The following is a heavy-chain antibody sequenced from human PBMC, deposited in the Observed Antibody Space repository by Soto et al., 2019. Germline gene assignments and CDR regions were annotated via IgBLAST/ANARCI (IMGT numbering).Heavy chain of an antibody. CDR1: GFTFSSYA. V-gene: IGHV3-23*01. D-gene: IGHD4-4*01. J-gene: IGHJ6*03. CDR2: ISGSGGST. CDR3: AKQMTTVTTNYYYMDV. Sequence: EVQLLESGGGLVQPGGSLRLSCAASGFTFSSYAMSWVRQAPGKGLEWVSAISGSGGSTYYADSVKGRFTISRDNSKNTLYLQMNSLRAEDTAVYYCAKQMTTVTTNYYYMDVWGKGTTVTVSS.